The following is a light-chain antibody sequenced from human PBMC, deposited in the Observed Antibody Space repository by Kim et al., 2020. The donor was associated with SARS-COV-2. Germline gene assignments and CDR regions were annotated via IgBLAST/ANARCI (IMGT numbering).Light chain of an antibody. CDR3: QSYDNRLSASV. Sequence: RVTISCTGNSSNIGAGYDVHWYQQLPGTAPKLLIYGNNNRPSGVPDRFSGSKSGTSASLAITGLQAEDEADYYCQSYDNRLSASVFGGGTQLTVL. V-gene: IGLV1-40*01. CDR2: GNN. CDR1: SSNIGAGYD. J-gene: IGLJ3*02.